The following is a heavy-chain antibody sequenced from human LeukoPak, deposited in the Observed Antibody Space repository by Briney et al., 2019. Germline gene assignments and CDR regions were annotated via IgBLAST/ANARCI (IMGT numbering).Heavy chain of an antibody. Sequence: SETLSLTCTVSGGSISSYYWSWIRQPPGKGLEWIGYIYYSGSTNYNPSLKSRVTISVDTSKNQFSLKLSSVTAADTAVYYCARVGYCSSTSCPDHYYYYYYMDVWAKGPRSPSP. J-gene: IGHJ6*03. V-gene: IGHV4-59*01. CDR1: GGSISSYY. CDR3: ARVGYCSSTSCPDHYYYYYYMDV. D-gene: IGHD2-2*01. CDR2: IYYSGST.